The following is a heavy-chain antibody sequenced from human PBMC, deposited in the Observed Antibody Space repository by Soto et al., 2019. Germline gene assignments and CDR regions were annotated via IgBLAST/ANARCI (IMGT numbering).Heavy chain of an antibody. CDR2: ISGDTATT. V-gene: IGHV3-23*01. Sequence: LRLSCSASGFSCSEYSMTWVRQAPGKGLQWVSAISGDTATTLYADSVKGRFTISRDNAKNTLYLQMNSLRAEDTAVYYCATAEVDYWGPGTVVTVSS. J-gene: IGHJ4*02. CDR1: GFSCSEYS. CDR3: ATAEVDY.